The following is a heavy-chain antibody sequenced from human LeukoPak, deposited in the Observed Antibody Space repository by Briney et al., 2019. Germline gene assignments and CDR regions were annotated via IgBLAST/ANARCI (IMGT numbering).Heavy chain of an antibody. CDR1: GGTFSSYA. V-gene: IGHV1-69*05. J-gene: IGHJ4*02. Sequence: ASVTDSCKASGGTFSSYAISWVRQAPGQGLEWMERIIPIFGTANYAQNFQGRVTITTDETTSTAYMELSSLRSEDTAVYYCARVNLPYDRSIDYWGQGTLVTVSS. D-gene: IGHD5-12*01. CDR3: ARVNLPYDRSIDY. CDR2: IIPIFGTA.